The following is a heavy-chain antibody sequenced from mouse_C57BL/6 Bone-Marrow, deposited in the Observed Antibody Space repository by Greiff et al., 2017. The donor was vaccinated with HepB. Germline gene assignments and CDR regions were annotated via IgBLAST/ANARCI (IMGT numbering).Heavy chain of an antibody. Sequence: QVQLQQPGAELVKPGASVKMSCKASGYTFTSYWITWVKQRPGQGLEWIGEIYPGNGSTNYTGKFKSKATLTVDTSSSTAYMQLSSLTSEDSAVYYCARGRVLHFDYWGQGTTLTVSS. J-gene: IGHJ2*01. CDR2: IYPGNGST. CDR3: ARGRVLHFDY. CDR1: GYTFTSYW. V-gene: IGHV1-55*01. D-gene: IGHD1-1*01.